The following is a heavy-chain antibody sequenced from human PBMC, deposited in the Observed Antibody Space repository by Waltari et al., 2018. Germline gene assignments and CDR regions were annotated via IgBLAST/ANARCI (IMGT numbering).Heavy chain of an antibody. V-gene: IGHV1-8*03. Sequence: QVQLVQSGAEVKKPGASVKVSCKASGYTFTSYDINWVRQATGQGLEWMGWENPNRGNTGYAQKFQGRVTITRNTSISTAYMELSSLRSEDTAVYYCARGDGRAAAGNLYYYYGMDVWGQGTTVTVSS. D-gene: IGHD6-13*01. J-gene: IGHJ6*02. CDR1: GYTFTSYD. CDR3: ARGDGRAAAGNLYYYYGMDV. CDR2: ENPNRGNT.